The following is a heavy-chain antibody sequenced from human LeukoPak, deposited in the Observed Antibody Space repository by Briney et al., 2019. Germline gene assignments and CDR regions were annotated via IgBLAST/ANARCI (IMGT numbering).Heavy chain of an antibody. J-gene: IGHJ5*02. CDR1: GFTFSSYA. CDR3: ARGKGHYDILTGYYL. V-gene: IGHV3-30-3*01. CDR2: ISYDGSNK. D-gene: IGHD3-9*01. Sequence: GRSLRLSCAASGFTFSSYAMHWVRQAPGKGLEWVAVISYDGSNKYYADSVKGRFTISRDNSKNTLYLQMNSLRAEDTAVYYCARGKGHYDILTGYYLWGQGTLVTVSS.